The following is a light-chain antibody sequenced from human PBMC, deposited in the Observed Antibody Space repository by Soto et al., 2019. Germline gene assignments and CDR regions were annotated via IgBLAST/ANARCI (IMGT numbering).Light chain of an antibody. J-gene: IGKJ1*01. CDR3: QQSFSSQWT. V-gene: IGKV1-39*01. CDR1: QNIARY. Sequence: DIQMTQSPSSLSASVGDSVTITCRAGQNIARYLSWYQQKPGKAPMLLIYGASTLHGGVPSRFSGSGSGTEFTLTIDSLQPEDFATYYCQQSFSSQWTFGQGTKVDIK. CDR2: GAS.